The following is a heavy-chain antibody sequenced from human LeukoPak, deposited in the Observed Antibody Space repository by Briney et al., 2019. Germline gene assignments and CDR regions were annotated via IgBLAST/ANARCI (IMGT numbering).Heavy chain of an antibody. CDR3: ARGASQIEVVTAILHWFDP. CDR1: GGSFSGCY. J-gene: IGHJ5*02. CDR2: INHSGST. D-gene: IGHD2-21*02. V-gene: IGHV4-34*01. Sequence: SETLSLTCAVYGGSFSGCYWSWIRQPPGKGLEWIGEINHSGSTNYNPSLKSRVTISVDTSKNQFSLKLSSVTAADTAVYYCARGASQIEVVTAILHWFDPWGQGTLVTVSS.